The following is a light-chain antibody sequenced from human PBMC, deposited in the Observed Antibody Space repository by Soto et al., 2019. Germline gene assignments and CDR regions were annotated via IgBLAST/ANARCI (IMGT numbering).Light chain of an antibody. Sequence: DIQMTQSPSSLSASVGDRVTITCRASQSISSYLNWYQQKPVKAPKLLIYAASSLKSGVPSRFSGSGSGTDFTLTITSLQPEDFATYYCQQSYSTPWTCGQGTKVEIK. CDR3: QQSYSTPWT. CDR1: QSISSY. CDR2: AAS. J-gene: IGKJ1*01. V-gene: IGKV1-39*01.